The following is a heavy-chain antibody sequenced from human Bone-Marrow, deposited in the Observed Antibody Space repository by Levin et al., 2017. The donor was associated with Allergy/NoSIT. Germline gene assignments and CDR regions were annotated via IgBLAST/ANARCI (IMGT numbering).Heavy chain of an antibody. Sequence: TSETLSLTCTVSGGSISSSSYYWGWIRQPPGKGLEWIGSIYYSGSTYYNPSLKSRVTISVDTSKNQFSLKLSSVTAADTAVYYCARPFYSSGWYSDYWGQGTLVTVSS. CDR1: GGSISSSSYY. CDR3: ARPFYSSGWYSDY. V-gene: IGHV4-39*01. CDR2: IYYSGST. D-gene: IGHD6-19*01. J-gene: IGHJ4*02.